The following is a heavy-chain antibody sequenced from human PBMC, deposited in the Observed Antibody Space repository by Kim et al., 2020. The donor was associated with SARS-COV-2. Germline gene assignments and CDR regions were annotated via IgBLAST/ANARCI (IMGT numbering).Heavy chain of an antibody. D-gene: IGHD6-13*01. Sequence: YADSVKDRFTISRDNAKNSLYLQMNSLRADDTALYYCTRSADPGIAAAGDYWGQGTLVTVSS. V-gene: IGHV3-20*03. J-gene: IGHJ4*02. CDR3: TRSADPGIAAAGDY.